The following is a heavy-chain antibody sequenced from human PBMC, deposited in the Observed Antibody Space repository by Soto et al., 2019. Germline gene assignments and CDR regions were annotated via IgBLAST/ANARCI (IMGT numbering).Heavy chain of an antibody. CDR1: GYSFTNYW. Sequence: GESLKISCKASGYSFTNYWIGWVRQMPGKGLEWMGIIYPGDSDTRYSPSFQGQVTISADKSISTAYLQWSSLEASDTAMYYCARGADPSGYYFDYWGQGTLVTVSS. CDR3: ARGADPSGYYFDY. D-gene: IGHD3-3*01. CDR2: IYPGDSDT. V-gene: IGHV5-51*01. J-gene: IGHJ4*02.